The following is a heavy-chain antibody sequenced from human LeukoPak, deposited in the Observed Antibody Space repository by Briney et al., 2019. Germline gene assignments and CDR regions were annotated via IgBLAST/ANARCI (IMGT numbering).Heavy chain of an antibody. J-gene: IGHJ4*02. CDR2: IIPMFGAT. CDR1: GGIFSSYG. V-gene: IGHV1-69*05. Sequence: SVKVSCKASGGIFSSYGINWVRQAPGQGLEWMGRIIPMFGATNYAQKFQGRDTVTTDESTSTAYMELSSLRSEDTAVYYCARGSYSDYIFDYWGQGTLVTVSS. D-gene: IGHD4-11*01. CDR3: ARGSYSDYIFDY.